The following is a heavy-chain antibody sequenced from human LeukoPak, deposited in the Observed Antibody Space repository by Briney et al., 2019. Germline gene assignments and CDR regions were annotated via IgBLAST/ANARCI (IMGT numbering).Heavy chain of an antibody. J-gene: IGHJ4*02. V-gene: IGHV4-30-4*01. CDR1: GGSISSGDYY. Sequence: PSETLSLTCTVSGGSISSGDYYWSWIRQPPGKGLEWIGYIYNNGRTYYNPSLKSRVTISVDTSKNLFSLKVSSVTAADAAVYYCARKRYDDPYFFDYWGQGTLVTVSS. CDR2: IYNNGRT. D-gene: IGHD3-22*01. CDR3: ARKRYDDPYFFDY.